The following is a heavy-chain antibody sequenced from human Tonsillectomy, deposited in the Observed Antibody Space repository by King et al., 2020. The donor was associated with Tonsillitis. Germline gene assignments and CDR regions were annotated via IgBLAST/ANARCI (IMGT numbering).Heavy chain of an antibody. CDR1: GLPVSSNY. Sequence: VQLVESGGDLVQPGGSLRLSCAASGLPVSSNYMSWVRQAPGKGLEWVSLIYSGGTTYYADSVKGRFTISRHNSKNTLYLQMNSLRAEDTAVYYCARDAAIVAFDIWGQGTMVTVSS. J-gene: IGHJ3*02. D-gene: IGHD1-26*01. CDR2: IYSGGTT. V-gene: IGHV3-53*04. CDR3: ARDAAIVAFDI.